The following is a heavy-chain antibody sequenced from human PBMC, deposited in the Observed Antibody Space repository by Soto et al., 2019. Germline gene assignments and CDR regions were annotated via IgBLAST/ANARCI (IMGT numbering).Heavy chain of an antibody. V-gene: IGHV3-21*01. CDR3: ARDPVGVGATDYFDY. D-gene: IGHD3-3*01. J-gene: IGHJ4*02. Sequence: EVQLVESGGGLVKPGGSLRLSCAASGFTFSYYNMNWVRQAPGKGLEWVSSISSTSTYISYADSVRGRFSVSRDNAEDSLYLQMDSLRADDTTVYFCARDPVGVGATDYFDYWGQGTLVAVSS. CDR2: ISSTSTYI. CDR1: GFTFSYYN.